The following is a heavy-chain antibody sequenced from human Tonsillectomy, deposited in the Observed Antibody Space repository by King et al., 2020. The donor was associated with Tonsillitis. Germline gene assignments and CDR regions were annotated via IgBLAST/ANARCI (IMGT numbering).Heavy chain of an antibody. V-gene: IGHV1-18*04. CDR2: ISGYQGNT. D-gene: IGHD3-3*01. Sequence: QLVQSGAEVKKPGASVKVSCKASGYSFRSYGISWVRQAPGQGLEWMGWISGYQGNTKYAQKLQGRVTMTTDTSTSTAYMELRSLRSDDTAVYYCARDWGIFGVAPSPYYYGMDVWGQGTTVTVS. CDR3: ARDWGIFGVAPSPYYYGMDV. CDR1: GYSFRSYG. J-gene: IGHJ6*02.